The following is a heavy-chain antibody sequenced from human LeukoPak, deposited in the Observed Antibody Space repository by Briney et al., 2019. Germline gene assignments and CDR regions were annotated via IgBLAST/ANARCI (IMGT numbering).Heavy chain of an antibody. V-gene: IGHV3-23*05. J-gene: IGHJ4*02. CDR2: ISRTGSDT. CDR1: GFTFSSHA. D-gene: IGHD2-8*01. Sequence: GGSLRLSCAASGFTFSSHAMTWVRQAAGTGLEWVSGISRTGSDTYYADSVKGRFIISRDNSKSTMSLQMNSMRAEDTAVYYCASGRCTNGVCYKGYYWGQGTLVTVSS. CDR3: ASGRCTNGVCYKGYY.